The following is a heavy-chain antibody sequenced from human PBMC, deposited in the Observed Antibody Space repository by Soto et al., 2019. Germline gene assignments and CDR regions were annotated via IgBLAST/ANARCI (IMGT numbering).Heavy chain of an antibody. CDR2: INQGESEK. V-gene: IGHV3-7*04. J-gene: IGHJ6*02. Sequence: QLVGSGGGLVQPGGALRLSCGGSGFTFSSSWMSWVRQAPGKGLEWVANINQGESEKNYVDSVKGRFTVSRDNAKSSVYLQMNSLGVEDTAVYYCARGHYGMDVWGQGTTVTVSS. CDR1: GFTFSSSW. CDR3: ARGHYGMDV.